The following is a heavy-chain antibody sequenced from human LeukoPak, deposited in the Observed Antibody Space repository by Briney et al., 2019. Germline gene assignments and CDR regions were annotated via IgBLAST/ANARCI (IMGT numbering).Heavy chain of an antibody. D-gene: IGHD1/OR15-1a*01. CDR1: GGSVSSGSYY. Sequence: SETLSLTCTVSGGSVSSGSYYWSWIRQPPGKVLEWIGYISYSGRTNYSPSLKSRVTISVDTSKNQFSLKLTSVTAADTAVYYCASVRSGTYYFNYWGQGALVTVSS. CDR3: ASVRSGTYYFNY. CDR2: ISYSGRT. J-gene: IGHJ4*02. V-gene: IGHV4-61*01.